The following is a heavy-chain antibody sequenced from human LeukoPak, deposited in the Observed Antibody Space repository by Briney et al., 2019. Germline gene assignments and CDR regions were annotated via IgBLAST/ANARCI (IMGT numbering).Heavy chain of an antibody. V-gene: IGHV3-7*04. CDR3: ARALVVPAAMGHYYYYGMDV. CDR2: IKQDGSEK. J-gene: IGHJ6*02. Sequence: PGGSLRLSCAASGFTFSSYWMSWVRQAPGKGLEWVANIKQDGSEKYYVDSVKGRFTISRDNAKNSLYLQMNSLRAEDTAVYYCARALVVPAAMGHYYYYGMDVWGQGTTVTVSS. D-gene: IGHD2-2*01. CDR1: GFTFSSYW.